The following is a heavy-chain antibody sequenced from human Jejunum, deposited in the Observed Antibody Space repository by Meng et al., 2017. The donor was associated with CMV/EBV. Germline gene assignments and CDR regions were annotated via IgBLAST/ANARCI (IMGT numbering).Heavy chain of an antibody. CDR3: ARDMCTTTSCYGRLNYYYYAMDV. Sequence: WVRKAPGKGLEWFSSVSSGSGYIYYADAVKGRFTISRDNAKNSLYLQMNSLRAEDTAMYFCARDMCTTTSCYGRLNYYYYAMDVWGQGTTVTVSS. CDR2: VSSGSGYI. J-gene: IGHJ6*02. V-gene: IGHV3-21*06. D-gene: IGHD2-2*01.